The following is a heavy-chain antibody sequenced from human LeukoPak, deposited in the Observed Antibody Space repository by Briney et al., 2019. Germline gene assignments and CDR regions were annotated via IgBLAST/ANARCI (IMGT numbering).Heavy chain of an antibody. CDR1: GYTFTSYD. Sequence: AXVKVSCKASGYTFTSYDINWVRQAPGQGLEGMGWMNPNSGNTVYAQKFQGRVTMTRNTSISTAYMELSSLRSEDTAVYYCARHPRFAGSSWYPWFDPWVQGTLVTVSS. CDR3: ARHPRFAGSSWYPWFDP. V-gene: IGHV1-8*01. D-gene: IGHD6-13*01. CDR2: MNPNSGNT. J-gene: IGHJ5*02.